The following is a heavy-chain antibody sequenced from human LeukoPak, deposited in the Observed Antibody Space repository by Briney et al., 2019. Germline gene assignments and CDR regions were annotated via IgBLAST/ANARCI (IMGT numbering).Heavy chain of an antibody. CDR3: ARRGGIGGTDVNWFGP. Sequence: ASVKVSCKASGYTFTGYHMHWVRQAPGQGLEWLGWINPDSGGANYAQKFQDRVTLTTDTSINTAYMELSTLTSDDTAVYYCARRGGIGGTDVNWFGPWGQGALVTVSS. CDR2: INPDSGGA. J-gene: IGHJ5*02. V-gene: IGHV1-2*02. D-gene: IGHD6-13*01. CDR1: GYTFTGYH.